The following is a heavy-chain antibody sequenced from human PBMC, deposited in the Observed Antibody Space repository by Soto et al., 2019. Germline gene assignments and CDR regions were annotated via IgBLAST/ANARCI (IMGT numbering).Heavy chain of an antibody. CDR1: GFTFSSYA. V-gene: IGHV3-30-3*01. CDR3: ARARRQTQIRYTGVDV. CDR2: ISYDGSNK. J-gene: IGHJ6*02. Sequence: SGGSLRLSCAASGFTFSSYAMHWVRQAPGKGLEWVAVISYDGSNKYYADSVKGRFTISRDNSKNTLYLQMNSLRAEDTAVYYCARARRQTQIRYTGVDVWGQGTTDTV. D-gene: IGHD5-18*01.